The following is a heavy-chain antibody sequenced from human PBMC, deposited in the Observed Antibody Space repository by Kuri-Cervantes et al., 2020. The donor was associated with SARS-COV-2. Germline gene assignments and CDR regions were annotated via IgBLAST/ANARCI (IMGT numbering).Heavy chain of an antibody. Sequence: GGSLRLSCAASGFTVSSNYMSWVRQAPGKGLEWVSVIYSGGSTYYADSVKGRFTISRDNSKSTLYLQMNSLRAEDTAVYYCAREMKEGAVMGAFDIWGQGTMVTVSS. CDR3: AREMKEGAVMGAFDI. CDR2: IYSGGST. D-gene: IGHD1-26*01. V-gene: IGHV3-53*01. J-gene: IGHJ3*02. CDR1: GFTVSSNY.